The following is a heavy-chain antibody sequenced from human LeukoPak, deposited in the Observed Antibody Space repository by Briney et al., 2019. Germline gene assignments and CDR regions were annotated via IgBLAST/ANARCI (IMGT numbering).Heavy chain of an antibody. D-gene: IGHD3-10*01. CDR1: GGTFSSYA. Sequence: SVKVSCKASGGTFSSYAISWVRQAPGQGLDWMGRNIPIFGTANYAQKFQGRVTITADKSTSTAYMELSSLRSEDTAVYYCALRSMLWFGESGVWFDPWGQGTLVTVSS. CDR3: ALRSMLWFGESGVWFDP. J-gene: IGHJ5*02. CDR2: NIPIFGTA. V-gene: IGHV1-69*06.